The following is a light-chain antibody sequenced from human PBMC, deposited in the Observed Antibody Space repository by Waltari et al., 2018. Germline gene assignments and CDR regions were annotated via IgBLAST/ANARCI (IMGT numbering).Light chain of an antibody. J-gene: IGKJ1*01. CDR1: QDIRND. CDR3: LQDYNYPRT. V-gene: IGKV1-6*01. Sequence: AIQMTQSPSSLSASVGDRITITCRASQDIRNDVGWYQQKPGEAPKRLIYAASILQSGVPSNFSGSGSGTDFTLTISSLQPEDFATYYCLQDYNYPRTFGQGTKVEIK. CDR2: AAS.